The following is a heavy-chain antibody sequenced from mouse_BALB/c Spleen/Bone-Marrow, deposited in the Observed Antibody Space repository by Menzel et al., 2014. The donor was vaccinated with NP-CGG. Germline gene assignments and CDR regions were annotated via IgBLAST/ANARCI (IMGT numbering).Heavy chain of an antibody. CDR2: INPYNDGT. V-gene: IGHV1-14*01. CDR1: GYRFTSYV. D-gene: IGHD2-4*01. J-gene: IGHJ4*01. CDR3: GRGVYYDYDEGAMDY. Sequence: QLRESGPELVKPGASVKMSCKASGYRFTSYVMHWVKQKPGQGLEWIGYINPYNDGTKYNEKFKGKATLTSDKSSSTAYLELSSLTSADSAVYYCGRGVYYDYDEGAMDYWGQGTSVTVSS.